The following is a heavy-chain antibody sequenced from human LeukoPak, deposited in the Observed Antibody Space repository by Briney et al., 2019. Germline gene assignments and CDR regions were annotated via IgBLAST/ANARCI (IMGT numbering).Heavy chain of an antibody. CDR1: GFTFTNYA. D-gene: IGHD1-26*01. Sequence: PGGSLRLSCAASGFTFTNYAINWVRQAPGKGLAWVSAISGSGGNTYYADSVKGRFTISRDNSKNTLYLQMSSLRAADTAVYYCAKDTGGATIFDYWGQGTLVTVSS. CDR2: ISGSGGNT. CDR3: AKDTGGATIFDY. V-gene: IGHV3-23*01. J-gene: IGHJ4*02.